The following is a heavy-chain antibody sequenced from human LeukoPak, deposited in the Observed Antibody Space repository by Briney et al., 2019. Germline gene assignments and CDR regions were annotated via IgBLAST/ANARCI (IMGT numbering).Heavy chain of an antibody. Sequence: GGSLTLSCAASGFTFSSYEMNWVRQAPGKGLEWVSYISSSGSTIYYADSVKGRFTISRDNAKNSLYLQMNSLRAEDTAVYYCAKDHSLETMVRGVTALDYFVYWGQGTLAIVSS. CDR3: AKDHSLETMVRGVTALDYFVY. D-gene: IGHD3-10*01. CDR1: GFTFSSYE. J-gene: IGHJ4*02. CDR2: ISSSGSTI. V-gene: IGHV3-48*03.